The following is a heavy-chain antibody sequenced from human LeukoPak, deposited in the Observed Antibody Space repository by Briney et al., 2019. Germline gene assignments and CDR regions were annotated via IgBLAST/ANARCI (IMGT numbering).Heavy chain of an antibody. CDR3: ARAGTGDRSAVFDS. D-gene: IGHD7-27*01. V-gene: IGHV4-34*01. CDR2: INHNGHT. J-gene: IGHJ4*02. CDR1: GGSFTGQY. Sequence: SETLSLTCAVYGGSFTGQYWNWIRQAPGKGLEWIGEINHNGHTNYNPSLKSRVTIFVDTSKKQFSPRLASLTADDTALYYCARAGTGDRSAVFDSWGQESLVTVSS.